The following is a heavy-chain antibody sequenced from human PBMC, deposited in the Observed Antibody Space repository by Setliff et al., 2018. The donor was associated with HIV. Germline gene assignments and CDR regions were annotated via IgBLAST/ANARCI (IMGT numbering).Heavy chain of an antibody. CDR3: TRRKYYGSGIYYGYYYYMDV. CDR1: GGSFSGSY. Sequence: LSLTCAVYGGSFSGSYWSWIRQPPGKGLEWIGELNYDGVTNHNPSLKSRVTISVEASKIQWSLKLNSVTAADTAVYYCTRRKYYGSGIYYGYYYYMDVWDKGTTVTVSS. J-gene: IGHJ6*03. V-gene: IGHV4-34*01. D-gene: IGHD3-10*01. CDR2: LNYDGVT.